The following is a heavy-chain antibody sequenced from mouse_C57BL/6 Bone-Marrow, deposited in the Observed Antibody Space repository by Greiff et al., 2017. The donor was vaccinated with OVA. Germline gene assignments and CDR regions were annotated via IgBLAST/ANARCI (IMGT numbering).Heavy chain of an antibody. V-gene: IGHV3-6*01. Sequence: EVQLVESGPGLVKPSQSLSLTCSVTGYSITSGYYWNWIRQFPGNKLEWMGYISYDGSNNYNPSLKNRISITRDTSKNQFFLKLNSVTTEDTATYYCARGGLRQGYWGQGTTLTVSS. D-gene: IGHD2-4*01. CDR2: ISYDGSN. J-gene: IGHJ2*01. CDR1: GYSITSGYY. CDR3: ARGGLRQGY.